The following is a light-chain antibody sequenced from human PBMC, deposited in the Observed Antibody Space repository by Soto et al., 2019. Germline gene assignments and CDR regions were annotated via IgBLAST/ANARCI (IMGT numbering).Light chain of an antibody. CDR1: QSISIN. Sequence: EIVLTHSPGTLSVPPGDRVTLSCRASQSISINLAWYQHKPGQAPRLLIYGASTRATGIPARFSGSGSGTEFTLTISSLQSEDFVVYYCQQYNNWPRTFGQGTNV. V-gene: IGKV3-15*01. J-gene: IGKJ1*01. CDR2: GAS. CDR3: QQYNNWPRT.